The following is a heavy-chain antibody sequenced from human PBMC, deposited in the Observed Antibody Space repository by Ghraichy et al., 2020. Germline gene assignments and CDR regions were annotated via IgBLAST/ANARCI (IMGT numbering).Heavy chain of an antibody. CDR1: GFTFSSYA. CDR3: ARAEGYSGYDALYYFDY. J-gene: IGHJ4*02. D-gene: IGHD5-12*01. V-gene: IGHV3-30*01. CDR2: ISYDGSNK. Sequence: WGSLRLSCAASGFTFSSYAMHWVRQAPGKGLEWVAVISYDGSNKYYADSVKGRFTISRDNSKNTLYLQMNSLRAEDTAVYYCARAEGYSGYDALYYFDYWGQGTLVTVSS.